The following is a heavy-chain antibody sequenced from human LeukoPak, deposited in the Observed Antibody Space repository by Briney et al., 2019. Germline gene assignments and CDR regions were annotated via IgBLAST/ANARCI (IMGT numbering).Heavy chain of an antibody. CDR3: ARNHYYYYMDV. J-gene: IGHJ6*03. Sequence: PGGSLRLSCAASGFTFSSYGMHWVRQAPGKGLEWVAVISYDGSNKYYADSVKGRITISRDNSKNTLYLQMSSLRAEDTAVYYCARNHYYYYMDVWGKGTTVTVSS. V-gene: IGHV3-30*03. CDR2: ISYDGSNK. CDR1: GFTFSSYG.